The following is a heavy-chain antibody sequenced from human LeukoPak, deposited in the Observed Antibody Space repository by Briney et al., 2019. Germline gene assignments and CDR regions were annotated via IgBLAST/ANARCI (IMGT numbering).Heavy chain of an antibody. V-gene: IGHV1-18*01. CDR2: MNPDSGNT. Sequence: ASVKVSCKASGYTFTGYDINWVRQATGQGLEWMGWMNPDSGNTNYAQKLQGRVTMTTDTSTSTAYMELRSLRSDDTAVYYCARDRAPNYYGSGSYSYWGQGTLVTVSS. J-gene: IGHJ4*02. CDR1: GYTFTGYD. D-gene: IGHD3-10*01. CDR3: ARDRAPNYYGSGSYSY.